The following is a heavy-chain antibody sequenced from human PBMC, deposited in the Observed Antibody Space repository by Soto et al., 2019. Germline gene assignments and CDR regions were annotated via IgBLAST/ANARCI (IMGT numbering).Heavy chain of an antibody. CDR2: ISAYNGNT. D-gene: IGHD1-1*01. J-gene: IGHJ5*02. V-gene: IGHV1-18*01. Sequence: ASVKVSCKASGYTFTSYGISWVRQAPGQGLEWMGWISAYNGNTNYAQKLQGRVTMTTDTSTSTAYMELRSLGSDDTAVYYCARDFLARHRRVLNNWFDPWGQGTLVTVYS. CDR3: ARDFLARHRRVLNNWFDP. CDR1: GYTFTSYG.